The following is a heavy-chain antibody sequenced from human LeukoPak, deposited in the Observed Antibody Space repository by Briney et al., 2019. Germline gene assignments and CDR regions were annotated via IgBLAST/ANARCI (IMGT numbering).Heavy chain of an antibody. CDR1: GGSFSGYF. J-gene: IGHJ5*02. Sequence: SETLSLTCGVYGGSFSGYFWSWIRQPPGKGLEWIGEVSDSGRTNCKSSLKSRVTISLDTSKNQFSLKLSSVTAADTAVYYCARHRCSGGSCYPMNWFDPWGQGTLVTVSS. CDR3: ARHRCSGGSCYPMNWFDP. D-gene: IGHD2-15*01. CDR2: VSDSGRT. V-gene: IGHV4-34*01.